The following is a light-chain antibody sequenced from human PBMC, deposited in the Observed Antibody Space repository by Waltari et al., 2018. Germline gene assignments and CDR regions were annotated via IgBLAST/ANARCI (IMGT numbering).Light chain of an antibody. Sequence: ELVLTQSPGTLSLSPGERATLPCRATQSVAGNYLAWYQQKPGQAPRLPIYGGSTRDTGIPDRFSCSGSGTDFTLTISRLEPEDFAVNHCQQYGSSHYDSSPFTFGGGTKVEIK. V-gene: IGKV3-20*01. CDR2: GGS. CDR1: QSVAGNY. J-gene: IGKJ4*01. CDR3: QQYGSSHYDSSPFT.